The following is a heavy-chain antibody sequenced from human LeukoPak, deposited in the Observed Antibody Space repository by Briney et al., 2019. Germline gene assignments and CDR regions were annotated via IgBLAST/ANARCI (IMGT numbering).Heavy chain of an antibody. Sequence: GGSLRLSCAASGFTFSSYGMHWVRQAPGKGLEWVAVMSYDGSKYYADSVKGRFTISRDNSKTTVYLQMNSLRVEDTAMYYCAKEDNYGDYVGPLDYWGQGTLVTVSS. J-gene: IGHJ4*02. D-gene: IGHD4-17*01. CDR3: AKEDNYGDYVGPLDY. V-gene: IGHV3-30*18. CDR2: MSYDGSK. CDR1: GFTFSSYG.